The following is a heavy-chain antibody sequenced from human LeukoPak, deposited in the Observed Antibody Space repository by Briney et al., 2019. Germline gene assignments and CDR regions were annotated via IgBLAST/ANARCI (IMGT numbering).Heavy chain of an antibody. V-gene: IGHV4-59*01. D-gene: IGHD6-13*01. CDR2: IYYSGST. CDR1: GGSISSYY. J-gene: IGHJ4*02. Sequence: PSETLSLTCTVSGGSISSYYWSWIRQPPGKGLEWIGYIYYSGSTNYNPSLKSRVTISVDTSKNQFSLKLSPVTAADTAVYYCARVLPSSSWSLDYWGQGTLVTVSS. CDR3: ARVLPSSSWSLDY.